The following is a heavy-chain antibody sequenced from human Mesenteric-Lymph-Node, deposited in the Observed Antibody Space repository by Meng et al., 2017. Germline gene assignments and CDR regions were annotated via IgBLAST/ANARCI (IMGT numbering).Heavy chain of an antibody. CDR2: IIPIFGTA. D-gene: IGHD6-13*01. V-gene: IGHV1-69*01. CDR3: ARDSEGIEPLFDY. J-gene: IGHJ4*02. CDR1: GGTFGSYA. Sequence: LAEYGSEVEKPGASVMWSCKVSGGTFGSYAISRVRQAPGQGLEWMGGIIPIFGTANYAQKFQVRVTIPADESTSTAYMELSSLRSEDTAVYYCARDSEGIEPLFDYWGQGTLVTVSS.